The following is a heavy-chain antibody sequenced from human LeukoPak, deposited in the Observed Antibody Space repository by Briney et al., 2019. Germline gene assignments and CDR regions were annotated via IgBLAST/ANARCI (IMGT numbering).Heavy chain of an antibody. D-gene: IGHD2-15*01. CDR1: GGSISNYY. J-gene: IGHJ4*02. CDR2: IYYSGST. Sequence: SETLSLTCTVSGGSISNYYWSWIRQPPGKGLQWIGYIYYSGSTNYSPSLKSRITISLDTSKGQFSLNLSSVTAADTAVYYCARGYCSGGSCYLFDYWGQGTLVTVSS. V-gene: IGHV4-59*01. CDR3: ARGYCSGGSCYLFDY.